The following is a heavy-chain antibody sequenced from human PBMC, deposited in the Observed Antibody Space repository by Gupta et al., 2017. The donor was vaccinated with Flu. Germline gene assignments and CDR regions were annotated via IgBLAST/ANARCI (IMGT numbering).Heavy chain of an antibody. J-gene: IGHJ5*02. Sequence: PGNALEWIGNVFESGSTYYNPSLRSRVTISFDRSRTQFSLKLSSVTAADTAIYYCARHKNSYDSSGPPGWFDPWGLGTLVTVSS. V-gene: IGHV4-39*01. CDR3: ARHKNSYDSSGPPGWFDP. D-gene: IGHD3-22*01. CDR2: VFESGST.